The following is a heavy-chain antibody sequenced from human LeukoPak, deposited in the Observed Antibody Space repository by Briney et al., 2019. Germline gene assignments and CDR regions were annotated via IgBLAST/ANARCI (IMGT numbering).Heavy chain of an antibody. V-gene: IGHV4-59*08. CDR3: GRQEVRGYSYGYSFWFDP. CDR2: IYYSGST. D-gene: IGHD5-18*01. CDR1: GGSISSYY. J-gene: IGHJ5*02. Sequence: SETLSLTCTVSGGSISSYYWSWIRQPPGKGLEWIGYIYYSGSTNYNPSLKSRATISVDTSKNQFSLKLSSVTAADTAVYYCGRQEVRGYSYGYSFWFDPWGQGTLVTVSS.